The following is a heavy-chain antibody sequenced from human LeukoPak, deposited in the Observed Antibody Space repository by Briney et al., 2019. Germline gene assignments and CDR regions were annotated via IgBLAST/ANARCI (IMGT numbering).Heavy chain of an antibody. D-gene: IGHD2-15*01. CDR2: ISSSGGST. V-gene: IGHV3-23*01. J-gene: IGHJ4*02. Sequence: GASLRLSCAASGFTFSSYEMNWVRQAPGKGLEWVSYISSSGGSTYYADSVKGRFTISRDNSKNTLYLKMNSLRAEDTDVYYCAKLSIVVVAADNYWGPGTLVTVSS. CDR1: GFTFSSYE. CDR3: AKLSIVVVAADNY.